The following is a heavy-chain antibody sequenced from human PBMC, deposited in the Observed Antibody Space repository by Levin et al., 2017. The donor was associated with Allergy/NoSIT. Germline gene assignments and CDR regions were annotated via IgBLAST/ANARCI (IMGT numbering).Heavy chain of an antibody. J-gene: IGHJ4*02. CDR3: ARELVSGAYYPDY. D-gene: IGHD2-15*01. CDR1: GYSFTGHY. V-gene: IGHV1-2*02. CDR2: IHPNTGAT. Sequence: PGESLKISCKASGYSFTGHYIHWMRQGPGQGPEWMGWIHPNTGATRYAPKFQDRITLTRDTSITTAYMEMRSLNSDDTAFYYCARELVSGAYYPDYWGQGTLVTVSS.